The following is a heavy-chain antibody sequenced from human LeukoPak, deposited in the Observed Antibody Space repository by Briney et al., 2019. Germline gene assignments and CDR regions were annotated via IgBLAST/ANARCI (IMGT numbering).Heavy chain of an antibody. CDR2: INTDTGNP. CDR1: GYTFTSYA. V-gene: IGHV7-4-1*02. J-gene: IGHJ4*02. Sequence: ASVKVSCKASGYTFTSYAMNWVRQAPGQGLEWMGRINTDTGNPTYAQGFTGRFVFSLDTSVSTAYLQISSLKAEDTAVCYCARVSVVGNTVTPDDYWGQGTLVTVSS. CDR3: ARVSVVGNTVTPDDY. D-gene: IGHD4-11*01.